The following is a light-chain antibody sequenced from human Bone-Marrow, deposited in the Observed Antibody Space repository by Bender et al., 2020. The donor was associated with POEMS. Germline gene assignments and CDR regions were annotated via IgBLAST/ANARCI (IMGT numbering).Light chain of an antibody. CDR1: SSDVGRLNF. CDR3: CSYAGSNTYI. V-gene: IGLV2-23*01. J-gene: IGLJ2*01. Sequence: QSALTQPASVSGSPRQSITISCTGVSSDVGRLNFVSWYQHHPDKAPKLIIYEGSKRPSGVSNRFSGSKSGNTASLTVSGLQAEDEADYYCCSYAGSNTYIFGGGTKLTVL. CDR2: EGS.